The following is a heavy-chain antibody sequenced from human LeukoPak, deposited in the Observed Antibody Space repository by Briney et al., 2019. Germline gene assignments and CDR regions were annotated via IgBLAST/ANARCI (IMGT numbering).Heavy chain of an antibody. CDR2: INHSGST. V-gene: IGHV4-39*07. CDR1: GASISGSNYY. D-gene: IGHD4-17*01. CDR3: ARWTTETTVTPTTYFDY. J-gene: IGHJ4*02. Sequence: SETLSLTCAVSGASISGSNYYWGWIRQPPGKGLEWIGEINHSGSTNYNPSLKSRVTISVDTSKNQFSLKLSSVTAADTAVYYCARWTTETTVTPTTYFDYWGQGTLVTVSS.